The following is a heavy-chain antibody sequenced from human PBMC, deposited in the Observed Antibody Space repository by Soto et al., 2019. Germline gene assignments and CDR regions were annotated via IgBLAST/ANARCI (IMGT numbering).Heavy chain of an antibody. V-gene: IGHV3-21*01. CDR1: GFTLSNYA. CDR2: ISSDSRYI. D-gene: IGHD2-15*01. J-gene: IGHJ6*02. CDR3: ARIKLVDFFFINEDVYDMDV. Sequence: EVQLVESGGGLVQPGGSLRLSCAASGFTLSNYAVNWVRQAPGKGLEWVSYISSDSRYIYHGDSGKGRFTISRDNARNSVYLQMNSLRDEDTAVYYCARIKLVDFFFINEDVYDMDVWGQGTPVTVSS.